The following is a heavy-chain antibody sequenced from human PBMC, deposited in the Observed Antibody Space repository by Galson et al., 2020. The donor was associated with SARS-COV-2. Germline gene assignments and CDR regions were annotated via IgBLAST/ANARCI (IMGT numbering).Heavy chain of an antibody. Sequence: NSGGSLRLSCAASGFPFSTYSMNWVRQAPGKGLEWVSSISTSSSYIYYADSVKGRFTISRDNAKNSLYLQMNSLRADDTAVYYCARDEGIRGYNYGRLYYGMDVWGQGTTVTVSS. D-gene: IGHD5-18*01. CDR2: ISTSSSYI. J-gene: IGHJ6*02. CDR1: GFPFSTYS. V-gene: IGHV3-21*01. CDR3: ARDEGIRGYNYGRLYYGMDV.